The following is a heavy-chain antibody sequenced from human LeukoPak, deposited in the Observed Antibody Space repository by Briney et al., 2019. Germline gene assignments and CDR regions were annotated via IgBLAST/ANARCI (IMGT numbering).Heavy chain of an antibody. CDR1: GYAFTDYY. V-gene: IGHV1-2*02. Sequence: ASVKVSCKASGYAFTDYYMQWVRQAPGQGLEWMGWINPKSGVTNYAQKFEGRVTMTRDTSISTAYMELSRLRSDDTAVYYCASHYYGSGSYYNNPPFDYWGQGTLVTVSS. J-gene: IGHJ4*02. D-gene: IGHD3-10*01. CDR2: INPKSGVT. CDR3: ASHYYGSGSYYNNPPFDY.